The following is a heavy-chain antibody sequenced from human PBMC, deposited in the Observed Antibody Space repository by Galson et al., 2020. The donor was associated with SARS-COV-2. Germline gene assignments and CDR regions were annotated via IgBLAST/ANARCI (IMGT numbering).Heavy chain of an antibody. J-gene: IGHJ4*01. Sequence: SETLSLTCAISGESVSSDSAAWNWIRQSPSRGLEWLGRTYYRSKWYNDYVQSVESRITIKPDTSRNQFSLHLDSVTPEDTAIYYCARDFQYSIDYWSHGALVTVSP. V-gene: IGHV6-1*01. CDR2: TYYRSKWYN. CDR3: ARDFQYSIDY. CDR1: GESVSSDSAA. D-gene: IGHD6-13*01.